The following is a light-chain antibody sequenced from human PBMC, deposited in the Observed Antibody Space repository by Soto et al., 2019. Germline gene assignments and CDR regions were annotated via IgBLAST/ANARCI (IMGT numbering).Light chain of an antibody. V-gene: IGLV2-8*01. J-gene: IGLJ2*01. CDR2: EVS. CDR1: SIGVGGYNY. Sequence: QSVLTQPPSASGSPGQSVTISCTGSSIGVGGYNYVSWYQQHPGKAPKLMIYEVSKRPSGVPDRLSGSKSGNTASLTVSGLQAEDEADYYCSSYGGSNTVVFGGGTKVTVL. CDR3: SSYGGSNTVV.